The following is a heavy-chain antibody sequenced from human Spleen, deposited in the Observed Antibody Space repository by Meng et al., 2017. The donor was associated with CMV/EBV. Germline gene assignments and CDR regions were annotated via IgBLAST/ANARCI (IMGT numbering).Heavy chain of an antibody. CDR2: IRYDGSNK. CDR1: GFTFSSYG. D-gene: IGHD2-2*02. CDR3: AKDRPIEFCSSTSCYTAFDY. Sequence: GGSLRLSCAASGFTFSSYGMHWVRQAPGKGLEWVAFIRYDGSNKYYADSVKGRFTISRDTSHNTLYLQMNSLRPEDTAVYYCAKDRPIEFCSSTSCYTAFDYWGQGTLVTVSS. J-gene: IGHJ4*02. V-gene: IGHV3-30*02.